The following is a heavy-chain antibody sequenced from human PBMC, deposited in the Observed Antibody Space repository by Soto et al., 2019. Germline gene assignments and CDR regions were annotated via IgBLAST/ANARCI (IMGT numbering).Heavy chain of an antibody. J-gene: IGHJ4*02. Sequence: ASVKVSCKASGYSFTSNHLHWVRQAPRQGLEWVGIINPSLGRANYAQKFQDRVAMTWDTSTRIAYMELNGLRSDDTAVYFCARAPYSSTSFFFDYWGQGALVTVSS. V-gene: IGHV1-46*01. D-gene: IGHD1-26*01. CDR3: ARAPYSSTSFFFDY. CDR1: GYSFTSNH. CDR2: INPSLGRA.